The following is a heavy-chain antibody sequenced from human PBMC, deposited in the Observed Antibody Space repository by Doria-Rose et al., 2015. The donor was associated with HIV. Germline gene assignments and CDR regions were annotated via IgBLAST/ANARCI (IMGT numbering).Heavy chain of an antibody. CDR2: INSSGST. V-gene: IGHV4-4*09. CDR3: ARFRPSRGIYYSLDV. J-gene: IGHJ6*03. CDR1: GGSISSYY. Sequence: QESGPGLVKPAETLSLTCTVSGGSISSYYWNWIRQPPGKGLEWIGYINSSGSTHYNSSLKSRVTISIDTSKNQFSGKGSSGTAADTAVYYCARFRPSRGIYYSLDVWGKGTTVTVSS. D-gene: IGHD3-10*01.